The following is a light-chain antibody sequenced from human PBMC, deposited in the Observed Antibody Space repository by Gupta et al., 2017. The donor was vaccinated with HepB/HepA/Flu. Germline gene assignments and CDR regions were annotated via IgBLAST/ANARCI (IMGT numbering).Light chain of an antibody. CDR2: GAS. CDR3: QQYGSSPRT. J-gene: IGKJ1*01. Sequence: EIVLTQSPGTLYLSPGERATLSCRASQSVSSSYLAWYQQKPGQAPRFLIYGASSRATGIPDRFSGSGSGTDFTLTINRLEPEDFAVYYCQQYGSSPRTFGQGTKVESK. V-gene: IGKV3-20*01. CDR1: QSVSSSY.